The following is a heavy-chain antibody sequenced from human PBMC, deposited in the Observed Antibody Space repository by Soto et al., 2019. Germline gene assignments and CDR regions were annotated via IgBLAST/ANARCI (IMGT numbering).Heavy chain of an antibody. J-gene: IGHJ4*02. D-gene: IGHD2-2*01. CDR3: ARGRLARPPVPLDY. Sequence: SETLSLTCAVYGGSFSGYYWSWIRQPPGKGLEWIGEINHSGSTNYNPSLKSRVTISVDTSKNQFSLKLSSVTAADTAVYYCARGRLARPPVPLDYGGQGPLVTVSS. V-gene: IGHV4-34*01. CDR2: INHSGST. CDR1: GGSFSGYY.